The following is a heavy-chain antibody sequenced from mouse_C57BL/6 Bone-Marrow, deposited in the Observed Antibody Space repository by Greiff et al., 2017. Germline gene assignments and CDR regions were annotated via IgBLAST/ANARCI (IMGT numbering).Heavy chain of an antibody. CDR3: AREDAYYYGSSLYFDY. V-gene: IGHV1-55*01. CDR1: GYTFTSYW. CDR2: IYPGSGST. Sequence: VQLQQSGAELVKPGASVKMSCKASGYTFTSYWITWVKQRPGQGLEWIGDIYPGSGSTNYNEKFKSKATLTVDTSSSTAYMQISSLTSEDSAVYYCAREDAYYYGSSLYFDYWGQGTTLTVSS. J-gene: IGHJ2*01. D-gene: IGHD1-1*01.